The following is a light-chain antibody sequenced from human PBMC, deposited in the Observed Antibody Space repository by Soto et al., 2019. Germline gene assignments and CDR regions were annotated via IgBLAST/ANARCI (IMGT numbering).Light chain of an antibody. Sequence: DIQMTQSPSSVSASVGDRVSITCRASQSISGWLAWYQQKPGKAPKPLIYDASSLESGVPSRFSGSGSGTEFSLTISRLQPDDFATYYCQQYNSYSVNAFGQGTKLEIK. V-gene: IGKV1-5*01. J-gene: IGKJ2*01. CDR3: QQYNSYSVNA. CDR1: QSISGW. CDR2: DAS.